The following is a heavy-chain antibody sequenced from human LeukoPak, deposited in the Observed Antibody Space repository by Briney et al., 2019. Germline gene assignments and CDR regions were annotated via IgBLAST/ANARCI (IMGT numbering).Heavy chain of an antibody. CDR1: GYTFTSYA. D-gene: IGHD6-19*01. CDR3: ARGRRAVAGTIYFDY. Sequence: ASVKVSCKASGYTFTSYAMHWVRQAPGQRLEWMGWINAGNGNTKYSQKFQGRVTITRDTSASTAYMELSSLRSEDTAVYYCARGRRAVAGTIYFDYWGQGTLVTVSS. J-gene: IGHJ4*02. V-gene: IGHV1-3*01. CDR2: INAGNGNT.